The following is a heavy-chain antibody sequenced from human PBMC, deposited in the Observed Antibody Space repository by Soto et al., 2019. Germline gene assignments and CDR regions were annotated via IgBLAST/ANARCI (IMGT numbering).Heavy chain of an antibody. Sequence: ASVKVSCKASGYTFTGYYMHWVRQAPGQGLEWMGWINPNSGGTNYAQKFQGRVTMTRDTSISTAYMELSRLRSDDTAVYYCARDLSRYSSLSWFDPWGQGTLVTVSS. J-gene: IGHJ5*02. V-gene: IGHV1-2*02. CDR2: INPNSGGT. D-gene: IGHD6-13*01. CDR3: ARDLSRYSSLSWFDP. CDR1: GYTFTGYY.